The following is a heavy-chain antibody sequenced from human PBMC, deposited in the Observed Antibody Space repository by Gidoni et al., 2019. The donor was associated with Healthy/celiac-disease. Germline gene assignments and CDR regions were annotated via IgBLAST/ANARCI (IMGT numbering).Heavy chain of an antibody. CDR3: GKGRDYYCYYGMDV. CDR1: GSTSSSYA. Sequence: EVQLLESGGGLVQPGGSLMLSCAASGSTSSSYAMSWVRQAPGKGLEWVSAISGSGGSTYYADSVTGRFNISRDNSKNTLYLQMNSLRAEDTAVYYCGKGRDYYCYYGMDVWGQGTTVTVSS. CDR2: ISGSGGST. V-gene: IGHV3-23*01. J-gene: IGHJ6*02.